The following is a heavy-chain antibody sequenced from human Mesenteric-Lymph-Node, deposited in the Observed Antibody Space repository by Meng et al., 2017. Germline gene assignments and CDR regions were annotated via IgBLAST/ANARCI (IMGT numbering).Heavy chain of an antibody. CDR3: SRQTASWAHFDY. CDR1: GDSVSSNSPT. J-gene: IGHJ4*02. Sequence: QEQLQQSGPRLLEPSQTLSLTCAISGDSVSSNSPTWNWIRQSPSRGLEWLGRTYYRSKWYNDYAVSVKSRISINPDTSKNQFSLQLNSVTPEDTAVYYCSRQTASWAHFDYWGQGALVTVSS. D-gene: IGHD2-21*02. V-gene: IGHV6-1*01. CDR2: TYYRSKWYN.